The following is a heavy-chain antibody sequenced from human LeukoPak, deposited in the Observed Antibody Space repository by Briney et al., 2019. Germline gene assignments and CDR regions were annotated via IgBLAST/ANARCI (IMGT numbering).Heavy chain of an antibody. D-gene: IGHD3-22*01. V-gene: IGHV1-69*13. CDR3: ARVSGYYDSSGYYYYGMDV. J-gene: IGHJ6*02. CDR2: IIPIFGTA. CDR1: GGTFSSYA. Sequence: EASVKVSCKASGGTFSSYAISWVRQAPGQGLEWMGGIIPIFGTANYAQKFQGRVTITADESTSTAYMELSSLRSEDTAVYYCARVSGYYDSSGYYYYGMDVWGQGTTVTVSS.